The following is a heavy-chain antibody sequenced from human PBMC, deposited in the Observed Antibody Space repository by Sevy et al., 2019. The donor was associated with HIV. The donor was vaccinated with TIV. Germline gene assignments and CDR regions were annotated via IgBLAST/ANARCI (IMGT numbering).Heavy chain of an antibody. Sequence: SETLSLTCTVSGGSISSYYWSWIRQPPGKGLEWIGYIYYSGSTNYNPSLKSRVTISVDTSKNQFSLKLSSVTAAETAVYYCARVRAGRIQLGFDPWGQGTLVTVSS. V-gene: IGHV4-59*01. CDR1: GGSISSYY. CDR3: ARVRAGRIQLGFDP. D-gene: IGHD5-18*01. CDR2: IYYSGST. J-gene: IGHJ5*02.